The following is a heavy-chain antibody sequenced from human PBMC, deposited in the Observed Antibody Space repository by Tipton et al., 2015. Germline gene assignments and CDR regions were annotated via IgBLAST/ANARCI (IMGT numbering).Heavy chain of an antibody. CDR2: INPKSGDT. CDR1: GYDFTDYY. V-gene: IGHV1-2*02. Sequence: QSGAEVKQPGASVMVSCKASGYDFTDYYLHWVRQATGQGLEWMGWINPKSGDTSYGQRFQGRVTMTRDTSIRTAYMELSGLTSDDTAVFYCVKEPYGGNSGDFDYWVHGSLVTVSS. D-gene: IGHD4-23*01. J-gene: IGHJ4*01. CDR3: VKEPYGGNSGDFDY.